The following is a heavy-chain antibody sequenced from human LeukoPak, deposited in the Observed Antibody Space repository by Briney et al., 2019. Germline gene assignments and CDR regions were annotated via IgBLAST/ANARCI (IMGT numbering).Heavy chain of an antibody. J-gene: IGHJ4*02. CDR2: IYYSGST. CDR1: GGSISSSSYY. CDR3: ARGVTGTGLIAD. Sequence: SETLSLTCTVSGGSISSSSYYWGWIRQPPGKGLEWIGSIYYSGSTYYNPSLKSRVTISVDTSKSQFSLKLSSVTAADTAVYYCARGVTGTGLIADWGQGTLVTVSS. V-gene: IGHV4-39*07. D-gene: IGHD1-7*01.